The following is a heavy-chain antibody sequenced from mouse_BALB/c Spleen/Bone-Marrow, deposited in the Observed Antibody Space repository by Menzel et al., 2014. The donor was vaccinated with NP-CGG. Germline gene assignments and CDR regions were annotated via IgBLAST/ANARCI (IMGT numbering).Heavy chain of an antibody. V-gene: IGHV1S22*01. CDR2: IYPGSGST. J-gene: IGHJ2*01. CDR3: APRLRY. CDR1: GYTFTSYW. D-gene: IGHD1-2*01. Sequence: LQQPGSELVRPGASAKLSCKASGYTFTSYWMHWVKQRPGQGLEWIGNIYPGSGSTNYDEKFKSKATLTVDTSSSTAYMQLSSLTSEDSAVYYCAPRLRYWGQGTTLTVSS.